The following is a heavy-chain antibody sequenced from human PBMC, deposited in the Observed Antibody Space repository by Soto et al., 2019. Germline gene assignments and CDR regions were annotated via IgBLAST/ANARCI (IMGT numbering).Heavy chain of an antibody. CDR2: IYYRGST. J-gene: IGHJ6*02. CDR1: GGSISSHY. V-gene: IGHV4-59*11. CDR3: ARDGREASGMDV. D-gene: IGHD1-26*01. Sequence: SETLSLTCTVSGGSISSHYWSWVRQTPGKGLEWIGHIYYRGSTTYNPSLRSRSTISVDTSNNQFSLKLNSVTTADTAVYYCARDGREASGMDVWGQGTKVTVSS.